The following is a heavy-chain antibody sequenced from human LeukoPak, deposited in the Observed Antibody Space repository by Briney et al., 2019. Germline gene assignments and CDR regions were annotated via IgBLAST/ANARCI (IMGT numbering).Heavy chain of an antibody. Sequence: GGSLRLSCAASGFTFSDYYMSWIRQAPGKGLEWVSYISSSGSTIYYADSVKGRFTISRDNAKNSLYLQMNSLRAEDTAVYYCASSLSGYYYGSNWYFDLWVRGTLVTVSS. J-gene: IGHJ2*01. CDR3: ASSLSGYYYGSNWYFDL. V-gene: IGHV3-11*01. CDR1: GFTFSDYY. D-gene: IGHD3-22*01. CDR2: ISSSGSTI.